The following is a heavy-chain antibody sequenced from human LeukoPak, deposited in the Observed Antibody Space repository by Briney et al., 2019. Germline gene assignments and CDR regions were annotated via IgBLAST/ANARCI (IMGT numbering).Heavy chain of an antibody. J-gene: IGHJ4*02. CDR2: IYYSGST. V-gene: IGHV4-39*01. D-gene: IGHD1-1*01. CDR1: GGSISSSSYY. Sequence: SETLSLTCTVSGGSISSSSYYWGWIRQPPGKGLEWIVSIYYSGSTYYNPSLKSRVTISVDTSKNQFSLKLSSVTAADTAVYYCARLRMELDYWGQGTLVTVSS. CDR3: ARLRMELDY.